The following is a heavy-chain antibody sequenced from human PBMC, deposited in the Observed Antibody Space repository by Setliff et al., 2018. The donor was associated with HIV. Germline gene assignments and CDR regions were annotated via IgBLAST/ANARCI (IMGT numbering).Heavy chain of an antibody. CDR2: IHHNGFA. V-gene: IGHV4-59*11. Sequence: SETLSLTCTVSYGSISGHYWTWIRQPPGKGLEWIGYIHHNGFANYNPSLKSRLTISVDTSKNQVSLTLSSVTPADTAVYYCARHICGTTACYAVDVWGPGTMVTVSS. J-gene: IGHJ3*01. CDR1: YGSISGHY. CDR3: ARHICGTTACYAVDV. D-gene: IGHD2-2*01.